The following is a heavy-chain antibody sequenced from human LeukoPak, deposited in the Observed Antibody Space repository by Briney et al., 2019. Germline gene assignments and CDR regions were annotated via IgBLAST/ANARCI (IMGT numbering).Heavy chain of an antibody. CDR2: ISANGGST. J-gene: IGHJ5*02. V-gene: IGHV3-23*01. CDR1: RFTFSNYA. CDR3: AKDEAADLNPVVAATGGVES. D-gene: IGHD2-15*01. Sequence: GGSLRLSCAASRFTFSNYAMGWVRQAPGKGLEWVSGISANGGSTSYANSVKGRFTTSRDNSKNLLYLQMTSLRVEDTAVYYCAKDEAADLNPVVAATGGVESWGQGSLVTVSS.